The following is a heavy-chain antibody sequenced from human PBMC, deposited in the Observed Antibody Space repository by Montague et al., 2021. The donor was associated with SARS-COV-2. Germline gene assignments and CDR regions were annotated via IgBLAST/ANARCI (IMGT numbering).Heavy chain of an antibody. CDR1: AGAIRDTDYF. V-gene: IGHV4-39*01. Sequence: SETLSPTRTVSAGAIRDTDYFWGWIRRPPGKGLEWIGSIYYSGTTYHXPSLKSRVTISVDTSKDQFSLKLSSVTAADTAVYFCARHRDNLGSLNWFAPWGQGTLVTVSS. CDR3: ARHRDNLGSLNWFAP. J-gene: IGHJ5*02. D-gene: IGHD3-16*01. CDR2: IYYSGTT.